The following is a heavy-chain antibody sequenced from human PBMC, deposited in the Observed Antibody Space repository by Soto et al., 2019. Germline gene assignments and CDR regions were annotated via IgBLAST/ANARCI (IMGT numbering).Heavy chain of an antibody. CDR3: ARDSGSYLDY. CDR1: GYTFTSYY. D-gene: IGHD1-26*01. Sequence: ASVKVSCKASGYTFTSYYIHWARQAPGQGLEWMGIINPSGGSTSYAQKFQGRVTMTRDTSTSTVYMELSSLRSEDTAVYYCARDSGSYLDYWGQGTLVTVSS. V-gene: IGHV1-46*01. J-gene: IGHJ4*02. CDR2: INPSGGST.